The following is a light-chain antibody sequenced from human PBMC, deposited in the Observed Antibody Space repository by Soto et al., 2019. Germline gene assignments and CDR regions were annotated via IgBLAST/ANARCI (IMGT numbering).Light chain of an antibody. CDR2: KAS. Sequence: DIQMTQSPSTLSASVGDRVTITCRASQSISSWLAWYQQKPGKAPKLLIYKASSLDSGVPSRISGSGSGTDFTLTISSLQPDDFATYYCQQGSSYPVTFGQGTKLEIK. J-gene: IGKJ2*01. CDR1: QSISSW. V-gene: IGKV1-5*03. CDR3: QQGSSYPVT.